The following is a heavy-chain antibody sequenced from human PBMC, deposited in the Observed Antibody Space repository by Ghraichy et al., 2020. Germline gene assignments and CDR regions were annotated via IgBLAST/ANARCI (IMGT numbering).Heavy chain of an antibody. CDR1: GYTFTGYY. V-gene: IGHV1-2*02. J-gene: IGHJ6*02. Sequence: ASVKVSCKASGYTFTGYYMHWVRQAPGQGLEWMGWINPNSGGTNYAQKFQGRVTVTRDTSISTAYMEVSRLRSDDTAVYYCARERADRLYYYGMDVWGQGTTVTVSS. D-gene: IGHD6-6*01. CDR3: ARERADRLYYYGMDV. CDR2: INPNSGGT.